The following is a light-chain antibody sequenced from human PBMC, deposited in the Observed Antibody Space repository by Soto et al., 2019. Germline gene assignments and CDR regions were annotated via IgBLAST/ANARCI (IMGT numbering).Light chain of an antibody. CDR2: AAS. V-gene: IGKV1-39*01. J-gene: IGKJ5*01. CDR3: QQYYSYPGT. Sequence: DIQVTQSPSSVSASVGDRVTITCRASQSISSYLNWYQQKPGKAPKLLIYAASSLHSGVPSRFSGSGSGTDFSLTISCLQSEDFATYYCQQYYSYPGTFGQGTRLEIK. CDR1: QSISSY.